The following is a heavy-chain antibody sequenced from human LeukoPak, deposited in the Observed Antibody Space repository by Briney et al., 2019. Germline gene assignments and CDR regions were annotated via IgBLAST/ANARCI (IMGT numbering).Heavy chain of an antibody. CDR1: GYTFTSYY. CDR3: ARAVAAARSRDWFDP. Sequence: GASVKVSCKASGYTFTSYYMHWVRQAPGQGLEWMGIINPSGGSTSYAQKFQGRVTMTRDTSTGTVYMELSSLRSEDTAVYYCARAVAAARSRDWFDPWGQGTLVTVSS. J-gene: IGHJ5*02. CDR2: INPSGGST. V-gene: IGHV1-46*01. D-gene: IGHD6-13*01.